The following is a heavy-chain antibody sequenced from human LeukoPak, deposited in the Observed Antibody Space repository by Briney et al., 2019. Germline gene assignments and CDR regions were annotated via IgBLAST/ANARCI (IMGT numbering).Heavy chain of an antibody. CDR1: GGSISSYY. Sequence: SETLSLTCTVSGGSISSYYWSWIRQPAGKGLEWIGRIYTSGSTNYNPSLKSRVTMSVDTSKNQFSLKLSSVTAADTAVYYCARDLVSGYYGSGSYSYYFDYWAREPWSPSPQ. CDR3: ARDLVSGYYGSGSYSYYFDY. V-gene: IGHV4-4*07. D-gene: IGHD3-10*01. CDR2: IYTSGST. J-gene: IGHJ4*02.